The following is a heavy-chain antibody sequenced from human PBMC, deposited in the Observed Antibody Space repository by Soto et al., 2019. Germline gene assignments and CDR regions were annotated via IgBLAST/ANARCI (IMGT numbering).Heavy chain of an antibody. CDR1: GGSISDYY. CDR2: VYYSGST. Sequence: QVQLQESGPGLVKPSETLSLTCTVSGGSISDYYWSWFRQAPGKGLDWIGYVYYSGSTKYNPSLQSRVTISVDTSKNQFSLKLSSVTAAETAVYYCARQAIDWGQGTLVTVSS. V-gene: IGHV4-59*08. CDR3: ARQAID. J-gene: IGHJ4*02.